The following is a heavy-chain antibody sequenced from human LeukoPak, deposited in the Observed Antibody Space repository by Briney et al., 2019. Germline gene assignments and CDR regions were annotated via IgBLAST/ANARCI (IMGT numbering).Heavy chain of an antibody. CDR2: ISDDGRHK. J-gene: IGHJ4*02. V-gene: IGHV3-30*18. CDR3: AKDRETTASGTFDY. D-gene: IGHD6-13*01. Sequence: GGSLRLSCAASGFTFNNYGIHYVRQAPGKGLEWVAVISDDGRHKNYADSVKGRFTISRDNSNNTLYLQMNSLRVEDTGVYYCAKDRETTASGTFDYWGRGTLVTVSS. CDR1: GFTFNNYG.